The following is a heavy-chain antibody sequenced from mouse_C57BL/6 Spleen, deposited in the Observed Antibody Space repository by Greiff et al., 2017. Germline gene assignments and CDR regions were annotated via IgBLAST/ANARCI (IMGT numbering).Heavy chain of an antibody. D-gene: IGHD3-2*02. CDR3: ARSMGDSSGYYYFDY. Sequence: QVQLKESGPELVKPGASVKISCKASGYAFSSSWMNWVKQRPGKGLEWIGRIYPGDGDTNYNGKFKGKATLTADKSSSTAYMQLSSLTSEDSAVYFCARSMGDSSGYYYFDYWGQGTTLTVSS. J-gene: IGHJ2*01. V-gene: IGHV1-82*01. CDR2: IYPGDGDT. CDR1: GYAFSSSW.